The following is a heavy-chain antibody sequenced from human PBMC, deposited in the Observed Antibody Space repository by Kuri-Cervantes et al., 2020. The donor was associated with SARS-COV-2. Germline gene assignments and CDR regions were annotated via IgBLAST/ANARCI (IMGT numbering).Heavy chain of an antibody. CDR2: INPNSGGT. D-gene: IGHD2-2*01. Sequence: ASVKVSCKASGYTFTGYYMHWVRQAPGQGLEWMGWINPNSGGTNYAQKFQGRVTMTRDTSISTAYMELSRLRSDDTAVYYCAREGEDQLLSASGIYYYGMDVWGQGTTVTVSS. V-gene: IGHV1-2*02. CDR3: AREGEDQLLSASGIYYYGMDV. CDR1: GYTFTGYY. J-gene: IGHJ6*02.